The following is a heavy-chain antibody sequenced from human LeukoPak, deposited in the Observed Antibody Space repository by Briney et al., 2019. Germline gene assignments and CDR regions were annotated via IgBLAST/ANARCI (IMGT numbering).Heavy chain of an antibody. Sequence: ASVKVSCKASGGTFSRNAISWVRQAPGQGLEWMGGIIPIFGTANYAQKFKGRVTITADESTSTAYMELSSLRSEDTAVYYCARGSTGVYYYYGMDVWGQGTTVTVSS. J-gene: IGHJ6*02. CDR2: IIPIFGTA. V-gene: IGHV1-69*13. D-gene: IGHD7-27*01. CDR1: GGTFSRNA. CDR3: ARGSTGVYYYYGMDV.